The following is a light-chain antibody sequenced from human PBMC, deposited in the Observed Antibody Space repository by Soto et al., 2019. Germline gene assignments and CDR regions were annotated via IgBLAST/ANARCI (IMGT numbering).Light chain of an antibody. CDR1: QSISDS. CDR3: LQDYNDPWK. CDR2: DAS. V-gene: IGKV1-5*02. Sequence: RFTKMCRASQSISDSLAWYQHKPGKAPFLLISDASNLESGVPSRFSGSGSGTDFTLTISSLLPGDFATYYWLQDYNDPWKCGQGTRWIS. J-gene: IGKJ1*01.